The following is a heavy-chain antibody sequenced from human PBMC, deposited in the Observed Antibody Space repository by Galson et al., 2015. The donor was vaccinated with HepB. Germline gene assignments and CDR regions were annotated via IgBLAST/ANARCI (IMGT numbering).Heavy chain of an antibody. CDR3: ATDSGGYSGYDYLY. V-gene: IGHV1-24*01. CDR2: FDPEDGET. CDR1: GYTLTELS. D-gene: IGHD5-12*01. Sequence: SVKVSCKVSGYTLTELSMHWVRQAPGKGLEWMGGFDPEDGETIYAQKFQGRVTMTEDTSTDTAYMELSSLRSEDTAVYYCATDSGGYSGYDYLYWGQGTLVTVSS. J-gene: IGHJ4*02.